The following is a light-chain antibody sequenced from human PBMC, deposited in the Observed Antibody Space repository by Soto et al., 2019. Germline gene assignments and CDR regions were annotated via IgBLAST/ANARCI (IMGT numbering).Light chain of an antibody. CDR3: SSYAGSDNYV. J-gene: IGLJ1*01. CDR2: EVS. CDR1: SSDTGDYNY. V-gene: IGLV2-8*01. Sequence: QSALTQPPSASGSPGQSVTISCSGTSSDTGDYNYVSWYQQHPGKAPKLMIYEVSKRPSGVPDRFSGSKSGNTASLTVSGLQAEDEADYYSSSYAGSDNYVFGTGTKLTV.